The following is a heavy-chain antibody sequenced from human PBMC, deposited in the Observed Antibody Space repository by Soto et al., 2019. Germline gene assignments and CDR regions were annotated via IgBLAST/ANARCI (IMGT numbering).Heavy chain of an antibody. V-gene: IGHV3-74*01. CDR1: GFTFSSYW. J-gene: IGHJ4*02. CDR2: INGDGGST. Sequence: EVQLVESGGGLVQTGGSLRLSCAASGFTFSSYWMHWVRQAPGKGVVWVSRINGDGGSTNYADSVKGRFTISRDNAKNTVYLQADSLIAEDTAVYYCARVLYLKYGQDYWGQGTLVTVSS. D-gene: IGHD2-2*01. CDR3: ARVLYLKYGQDY.